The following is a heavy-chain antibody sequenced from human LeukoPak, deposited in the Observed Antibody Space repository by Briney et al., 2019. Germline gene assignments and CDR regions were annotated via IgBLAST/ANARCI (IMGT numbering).Heavy chain of an antibody. J-gene: IGHJ3*02. CDR3: ACLSSNGRRAFDI. CDR2: INHSGNT. D-gene: IGHD2-8*01. V-gene: IGHV4-59*08. CDR1: GGSISSFY. Sequence: SGALSLTCTVSGGSISSFYWTWIRLTPGKGREWVGYINHSGNTNHDPSLKSRVTVSVDTSKSQFSLKLSSVTAADTAVYYCACLSSNGRRAFDIWGQGTMVTVSS.